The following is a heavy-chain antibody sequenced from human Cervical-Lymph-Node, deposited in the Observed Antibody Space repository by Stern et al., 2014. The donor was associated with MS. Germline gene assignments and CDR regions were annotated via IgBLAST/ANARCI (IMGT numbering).Heavy chain of an antibody. CDR3: ARLVNFNYFDP. J-gene: IGHJ5*02. D-gene: IGHD3-22*01. V-gene: IGHV5-51*01. CDR2: IYPGGSKT. CDR1: GYTFAFYW. Sequence: VQLVESGAEVKKPGESVKISCKGSGYTFAFYWIAWVRQMPGKGLEWMGIIYPGGSKTTSSPSFEGQVTFSADESISTAYLHWNSLKASDTAIYYCARLVNFNYFDPWGQGTLVTVSS.